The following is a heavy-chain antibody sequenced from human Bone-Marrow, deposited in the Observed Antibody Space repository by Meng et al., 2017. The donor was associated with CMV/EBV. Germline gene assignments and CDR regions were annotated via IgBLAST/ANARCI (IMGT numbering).Heavy chain of an antibody. V-gene: IGHV3-9*02. CDR3: VTYVTPGGADS. CDR1: GFSSLDYG. CDR2: IIWKSGRT. Sequence: SLKISCVVSGFSSLDYGIHWVRQAPGKGLEWVSGIIWKSGRTGYVVSVRGRFTISRDNAKNSLYLEMDSLRVRDTALYSCVTYVTPGGADSWGQGTRVTVSS. J-gene: IGHJ4*02. D-gene: IGHD3-10*01.